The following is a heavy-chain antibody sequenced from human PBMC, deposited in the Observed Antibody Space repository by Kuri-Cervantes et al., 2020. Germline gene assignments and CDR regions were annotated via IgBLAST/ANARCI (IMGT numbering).Heavy chain of an antibody. D-gene: IGHD6-19*01. CDR1: GFTFSSYG. CDR2: IWYDGSNK. V-gene: IGHV3-33*01. J-gene: IGHJ4*02. Sequence: GESLKISCAASGFTFSSYGMHWVRQAPGKGLEWVAVIWYDGSNKYYADSAKGRFTISRDNSKNTLYLQMNSLRAEDTAVYYCARDPPGGWTDYWGQGTLVTVSS. CDR3: ARDPPGGWTDY.